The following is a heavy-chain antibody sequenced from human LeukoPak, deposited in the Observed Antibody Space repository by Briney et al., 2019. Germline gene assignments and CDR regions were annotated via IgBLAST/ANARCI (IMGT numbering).Heavy chain of an antibody. J-gene: IGHJ4*02. V-gene: IGHV1-46*01. CDR2: IYPRDGST. CDR1: GYTFTGYY. CDR3: ARDQEGFDY. Sequence: ASVKVSCKPSGYTFTGYYIHWVRQAPGQGLEWMGMIYPRDGSTSYAQKFQGRVTVTRDTSTSTVHMELSGLRSEDTAVYYCARDQEGFDYWGQGTLVTVSS.